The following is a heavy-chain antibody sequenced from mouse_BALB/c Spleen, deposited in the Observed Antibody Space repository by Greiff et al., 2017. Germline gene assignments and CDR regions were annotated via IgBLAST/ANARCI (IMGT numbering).Heavy chain of an antibody. Sequence: EVKLQESGPSLVKPSQTLSLTCSVTGDSITSGYWTWIRKFPGNKLEYMGYISYSGSTYYNPSLKSRISITRDTSKNQYYLQLNSVTTEDTATYYCAREEDSSGYVGYWGQGTTLTVSS. CDR3: AREEDSSGYVGY. CDR1: GDSITSGY. D-gene: IGHD3-2*01. V-gene: IGHV3-8*02. J-gene: IGHJ2*01. CDR2: ISYSGST.